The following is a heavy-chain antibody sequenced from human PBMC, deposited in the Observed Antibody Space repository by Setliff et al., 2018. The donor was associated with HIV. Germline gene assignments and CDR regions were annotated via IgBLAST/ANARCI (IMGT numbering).Heavy chain of an antibody. CDR2: IRSKANSYAT. J-gene: IGHJ3*02. CDR3: TRSGVGARAFDI. V-gene: IGHV3-73*01. Sequence: PGGSLRLSCAASGFTFSGAEIHWVRQASGKGLEWVGRIRSKANSYATAYAASVKGRFTISRDDSKNTAYLQMNSLKTEDTAVYYCTRSGVGARAFDIWGQGTMVTVSS. CDR1: GFTFSGAE. D-gene: IGHD1-26*01.